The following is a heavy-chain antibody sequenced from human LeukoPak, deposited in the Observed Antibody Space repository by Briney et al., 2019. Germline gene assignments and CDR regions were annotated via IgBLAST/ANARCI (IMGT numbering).Heavy chain of an antibody. CDR3: ARHGENSLYRFDY. Sequence: SETLSLTCTVSGGSISSSSYYWGWIRQPPGKGLEWIGSIYYSGSTYYNPSLKSRVTISVDTSKNQFSLKLRSVTAADTAVYYCARHGENSLYRFDYWGQGTLLTVSS. CDR1: GGSISSSSYY. CDR2: IYYSGST. V-gene: IGHV4-39*01. J-gene: IGHJ4*02. D-gene: IGHD3-10*01.